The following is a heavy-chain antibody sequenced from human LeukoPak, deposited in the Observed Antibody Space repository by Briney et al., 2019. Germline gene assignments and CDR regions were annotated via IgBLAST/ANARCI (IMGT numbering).Heavy chain of an antibody. CDR3: AKGTYYPNYYFDY. CDR1: GFTFSSYA. Sequence: GGTLRLSCAASGFTFSSYAMSWVRQAPGKGLEWVSTISGSGGSTYYADSVKGRFTISRDNSKNTLYRQMNSLRAEATAVYYWAKGTYYPNYYFDYWGLGTLVTVSS. V-gene: IGHV3-23*01. CDR2: ISGSGGST. J-gene: IGHJ4*02. D-gene: IGHD1-26*01.